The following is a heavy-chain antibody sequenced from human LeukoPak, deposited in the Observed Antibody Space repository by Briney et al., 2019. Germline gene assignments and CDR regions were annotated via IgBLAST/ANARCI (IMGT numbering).Heavy chain of an antibody. CDR1: GYTFSRYG. J-gene: IGHJ4*02. V-gene: IGHV1-18*01. CDR2: ISASNGNT. CDR3: ARYPLNYISNWHYYFDY. Sequence: GASVKVSCKASGYTFSRYGVTWVRQAPGQGLEWVGWISASNGNTNYAQKLQGRVTMTTDTSTSTAYMELRSLRSDDTAVYYCARYPLNYISNWHYYFDYWVQGTLLTVSS. D-gene: IGHD1-7*01.